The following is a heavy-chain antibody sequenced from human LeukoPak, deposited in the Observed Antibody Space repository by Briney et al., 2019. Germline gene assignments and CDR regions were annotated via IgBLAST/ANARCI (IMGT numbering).Heavy chain of an antibody. CDR1: GYTFTGYY. Sequence: ASVKVSCKASGYTFTGYYMHWVRQAPGQGLEWMGWINPNSGGTNYAQKFQGRVTMTRDTSISTAYMELSRLRSDDTAVYYCARDSTSITMVRGVIITPSYYYMDVWGKGTTVTISS. CDR3: ARDSTSITMVRGVIITPSYYYMDV. V-gene: IGHV1-2*02. CDR2: INPNSGGT. J-gene: IGHJ6*03. D-gene: IGHD3-10*01.